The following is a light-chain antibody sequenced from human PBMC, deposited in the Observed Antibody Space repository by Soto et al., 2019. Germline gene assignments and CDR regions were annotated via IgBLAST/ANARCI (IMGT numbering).Light chain of an antibody. CDR3: QQYNNWPPDRT. J-gene: IGKJ1*01. CDR2: GAS. Sequence: EIVMTQSPATLSVSPGERATLACRASQSVSSNLAWYHQKPGQAPRLLNYGASTSATGSPDRFRGSGSGTEFKRTISSLQAEDFAIYFCQQYNNWPPDRTFGQGTKVEIK. V-gene: IGKV3-15*01. CDR1: QSVSSN.